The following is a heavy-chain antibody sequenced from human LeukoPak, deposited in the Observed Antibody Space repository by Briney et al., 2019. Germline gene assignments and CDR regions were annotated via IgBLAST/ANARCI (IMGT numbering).Heavy chain of an antibody. J-gene: IGHJ4*02. CDR2: ISWNSGSI. D-gene: IGHD6-13*01. CDR1: GFTFDDYA. CDR3: AKEIAAAGTGGVDY. Sequence: PGGSLRLSCAASGFTFDDYAMHWVRQAPGKGLEWVSGISWNSGSIGYADSVKGRFTISRDNAKNSLYLQMNSLRAEDTALYYCAKEIAAAGTGGVDYWGQGTLVTVSS. V-gene: IGHV3-9*01.